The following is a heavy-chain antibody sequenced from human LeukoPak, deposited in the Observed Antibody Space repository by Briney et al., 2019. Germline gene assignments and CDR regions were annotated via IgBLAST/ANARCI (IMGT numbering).Heavy chain of an antibody. D-gene: IGHD3-22*01. J-gene: IGHJ4*02. CDR1: GFSLSTYA. CDR2: ISGSGGSP. Sequence: GGSLRLSCAASGFSLSTYAMTWVRRAPGKGLEWVSGISGSGGSPYYADSVKGRFTISRDTSKNTLYLQMNSQRAEDTAVYYCAKAVYDSSGSFDFWGQGTLVTVSS. V-gene: IGHV3-23*01. CDR3: AKAVYDSSGSFDF.